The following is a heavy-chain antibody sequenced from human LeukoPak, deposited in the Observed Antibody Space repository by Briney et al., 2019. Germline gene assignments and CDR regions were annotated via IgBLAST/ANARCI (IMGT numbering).Heavy chain of an antibody. D-gene: IGHD3-22*01. V-gene: IGHV4-34*01. CDR2: INHSGST. J-gene: IGHJ4*02. Sequence: SETLSLTCAVYGGSFSGYYWSWIRQPPGKGLEWIGEINHSGSTNYNPSLKSRVTISVDTSKNQFSLKLSSVTAADTAVYYCARLNYYDSSFDYWGQGTLVTVSS. CDR1: GGSFSGYY. CDR3: ARLNYYDSSFDY.